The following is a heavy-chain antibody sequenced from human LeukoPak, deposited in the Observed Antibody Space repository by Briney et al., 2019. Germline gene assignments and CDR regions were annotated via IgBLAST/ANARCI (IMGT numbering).Heavy chain of an antibody. CDR3: ARYSPTMVRGVIGDNWFDP. D-gene: IGHD3-10*01. CDR1: GYTFTGYY. CDR2: INPNSGGT. V-gene: IGHV1-2*02. J-gene: IGHJ5*02. Sequence: ASVKVSCKASGYTFTGYYMHWVRQAPGQGLEWMGWINPNSGGTNYAQKFQGRVTMTRDTSISTAYMELSRLRSDDTAVYYCARYSPTMVRGVIGDNWFDPWGQGTPVTVSS.